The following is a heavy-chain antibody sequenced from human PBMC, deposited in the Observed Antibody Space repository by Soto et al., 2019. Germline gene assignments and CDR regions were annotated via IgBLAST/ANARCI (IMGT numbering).Heavy chain of an antibody. Sequence: QITLKESGPMLMKPTQTLTLTCTFSGFSLNTNGEGVGWIRQPPGKALEWLALIYWDDDKRYSPSLKSRLTISKRXSKNQVVLTMTNLDPVDSATYYRAHARIIDDAFDIWGQGTMVTVSS. CDR1: GFSLNTNGEG. V-gene: IGHV2-5*02. CDR3: AHARIIDDAFDI. CDR2: IYWDDDK. J-gene: IGHJ3*02.